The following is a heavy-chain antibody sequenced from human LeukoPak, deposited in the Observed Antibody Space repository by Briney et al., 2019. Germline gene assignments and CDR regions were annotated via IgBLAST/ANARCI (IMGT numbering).Heavy chain of an antibody. CDR1: GSTFSSYG. V-gene: IGHV3-30*02. Sequence: PGGSLRLSCAASGSTFSSYGMHWVRQAPGKGLEWVAFIRYDGSNKYYADSVKGRFTISRDNSKNTLYLQMNSLRAEDTAVYYCAKGTRFLEWPFRYYYYMDVWGKGTTVTVSS. CDR2: IRYDGSNK. CDR3: AKGTRFLEWPFRYYYYMDV. J-gene: IGHJ6*03. D-gene: IGHD3-3*01.